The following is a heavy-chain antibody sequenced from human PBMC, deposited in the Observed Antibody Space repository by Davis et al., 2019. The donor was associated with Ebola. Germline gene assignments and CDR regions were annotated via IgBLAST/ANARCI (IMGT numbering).Heavy chain of an antibody. Sequence: GGSLRLSCAASGFTFSSYGMHWVRQAPGKGLEWVAVISYDGSNKYYADSVKGRFTISRDNSRNTLYLQMNSLRVEDTAMYYCAKDRGGFGGVIAVLDSWGQGTLVTVSS. D-gene: IGHD3-16*02. J-gene: IGHJ4*02. V-gene: IGHV3-30*18. CDR1: GFTFSSYG. CDR2: ISYDGSNK. CDR3: AKDRGGFGGVIAVLDS.